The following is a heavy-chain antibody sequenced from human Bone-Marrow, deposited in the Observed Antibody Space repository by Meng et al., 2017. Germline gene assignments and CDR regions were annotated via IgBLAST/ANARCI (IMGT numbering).Heavy chain of an antibody. D-gene: IGHD5-12*01. CDR1: GYTFTGYY. CDR2: INPNSGGT. J-gene: IGHJ4*02. CDR3: AREGYSGYGLFDY. V-gene: IGHV1-2*02. Sequence: ASVKVSCKASGYTFTGYYMHWVRQAPGHGLEWMGWINPNSGGTNYAQKFQGRVTMTRDTSISTAYMELSRLRSDDTAVYYCAREGYSGYGLFDYWGQGKLVTVSS.